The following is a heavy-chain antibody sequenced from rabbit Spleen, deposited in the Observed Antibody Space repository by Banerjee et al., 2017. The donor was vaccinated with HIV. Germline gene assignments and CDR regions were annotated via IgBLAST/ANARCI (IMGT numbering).Heavy chain of an antibody. CDR3: ARDTGSSFSSYGMDL. Sequence: QEQLKETGGGLVQPGGSLTLTCTASGFSFSNSDYMCWVRQAPGKGLEWISCIAGSSSGFTYSATWASGRFTISKTSSTTVTLQMTSLTVADMATYFCARDTGSSFSSYGMDLWGPGTMVTVS. J-gene: IGHJ6*01. D-gene: IGHD8-1*01. CDR2: IAGSSSGFT. V-gene: IGHV1S45*01. CDR1: GFSFSNSDY.